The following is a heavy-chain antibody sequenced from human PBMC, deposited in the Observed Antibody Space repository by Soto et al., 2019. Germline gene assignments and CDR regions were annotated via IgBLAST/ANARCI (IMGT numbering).Heavy chain of an antibody. J-gene: IGHJ4*02. CDR3: ARDGRGLGKLSLFDY. Sequence: EVQLVESGGGLIQPGGSLRLSCAASGFNVNTDYMNWVRQTPGKGLEWVSFIYNGESTHYADSVKGRFTISSKKSKNTLYLQMNSLRVEDTAVYYCARDGRGLGKLSLFDYWGQGTLVTVSS. D-gene: IGHD3-16*01. V-gene: IGHV3-53*01. CDR2: IYNGEST. CDR1: GFNVNTDY.